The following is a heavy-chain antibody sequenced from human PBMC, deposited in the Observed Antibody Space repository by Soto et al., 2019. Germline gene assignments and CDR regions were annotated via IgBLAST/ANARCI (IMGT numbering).Heavy chain of an antibody. D-gene: IGHD3-10*01. V-gene: IGHV4-30-2*06. CDR2: VSHSGSP. CDR1: GGSVSSGVVS. J-gene: IGHJ3*01. CDR3: ARGHYYYALDV. Sequence: PSETLCLTCAVSGGSVSSGVVSWNWIRQSPGQGLEWIGYVSHSGSPYYTASLRSRVTISLDKSTNQISLNLTSVTPADTAVYFCARGHYYYALDVWGQGTMVTVSS.